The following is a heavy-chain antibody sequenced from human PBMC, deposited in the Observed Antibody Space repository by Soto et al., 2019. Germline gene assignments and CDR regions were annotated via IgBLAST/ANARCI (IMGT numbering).Heavy chain of an antibody. V-gene: IGHV1-18*01. CDR1: GYTFTSYG. CDR3: ARDPSRFLEWLFAYDY. CDR2: ISAYNGNT. Sequence: ASVKVSCKASGYTFTSYGISWVRQAPGQGLEWMGWISAYNGNTNYAQKLQGRVTMTTDTSTSTAYMELRSLRSDDTAVYYCARDPSRFLEWLFAYDYWGQGPLVTVSS. D-gene: IGHD3-3*01. J-gene: IGHJ4*02.